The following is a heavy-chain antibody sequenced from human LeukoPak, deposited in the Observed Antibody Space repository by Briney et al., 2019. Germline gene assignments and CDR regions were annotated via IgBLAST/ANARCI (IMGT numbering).Heavy chain of an antibody. CDR1: GGSISGYY. J-gene: IGHJ4*02. CDR2: IYYSENTNYGLT. CDR3: ARKQGDGYNLDY. V-gene: IGHV4-59*01. Sequence: SETLSLTCTVSGGSISGYYWSWIRQPPGKGLEWIAYIYYSENTNYGLTNYNPSLKSRVTVSVDTSESQFSLNLSPVTAADPATYYYARKQGDGYNLDYWGQGTLVTVSS. D-gene: IGHD5-24*01.